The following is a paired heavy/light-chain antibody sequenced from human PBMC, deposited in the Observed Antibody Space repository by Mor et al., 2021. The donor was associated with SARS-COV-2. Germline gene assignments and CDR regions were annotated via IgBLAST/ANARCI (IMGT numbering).Light chain of an antibody. Sequence: SYALTQPPSVSVSPGQTARITCSGDALPDQYAYWYQQRPGQAPMLVIYKDTERPSGIPERFSGSSSGTTVTLTISGVQAEDEADYYCQSADTSATYQVFGGGTKLTVL. CDR2: KDT. CDR1: ALPDQY. J-gene: IGLJ3*02. CDR3: QSADTSATYQV. V-gene: IGLV3-25*03.
Heavy chain of an antibody. V-gene: IGHV5-51*01. CDR1: GYKFSSYW. D-gene: IGHD2-2*01. CDR2: IYPGDSDT. Sequence: EVQLVQSGAEVKKPGESLKISCKATGYKFSSYWIGWVRQMPGKGLEWMGIIYPGDSDTRYSPSFQGQVIISADKSIGTAYLQWSSLKASDTAMYYCARWHTSSRDNWFDPWGQGTLVTVSS. CDR3: ARWHTSSRDNWFDP. J-gene: IGHJ5*02.